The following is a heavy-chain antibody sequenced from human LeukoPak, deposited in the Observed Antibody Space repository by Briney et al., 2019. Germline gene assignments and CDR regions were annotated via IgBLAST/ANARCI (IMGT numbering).Heavy chain of an antibody. D-gene: IGHD4-17*01. CDR3: AGGNHRDGDFGCWFDP. V-gene: IGHV4-39*01. J-gene: IGHJ5*02. CDR2: IYYFENT. Sequence: SETLSLTSTVSGGSISSDTYHWGWIRQPPGKGLEWIGSIYYFENTYYNPSLKSRVTISVDRPKNQFSLKLNFVTAADTAVYYCAGGNHRDGDFGCWFDPWGQGTLVTVSS. CDR1: GGSISSDTYH.